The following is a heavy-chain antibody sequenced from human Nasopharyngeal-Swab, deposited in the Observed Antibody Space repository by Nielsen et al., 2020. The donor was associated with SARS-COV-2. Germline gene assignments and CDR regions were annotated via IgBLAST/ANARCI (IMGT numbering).Heavy chain of an antibody. V-gene: IGHV3-30-3*01. J-gene: IGHJ6*02. CDR3: ARGASFGAVLDAMDV. Sequence: GESLKTPFPTFGFTFKRFPLPWVRQGPDKGLERVAVISYDVDKTFYADSVKGRFTVSRDNAKNTLYLQMVNLRVEDTAVYYCARGASFGAVLDAMDVWGQGTTVTVSS. D-gene: IGHD3-10*01. CDR1: GFTFKRFP. CDR2: ISYDVDKT.